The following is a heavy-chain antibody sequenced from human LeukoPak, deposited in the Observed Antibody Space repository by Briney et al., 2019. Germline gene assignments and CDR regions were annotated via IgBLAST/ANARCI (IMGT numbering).Heavy chain of an antibody. Sequence: SETLSLTCTVSGGSISSSSSYWGWIRQPPGKGLEWIGSIYYSGSTYYNPSLKSRVTISVDTSKNQFSLKLSSATAADTAVYYCASSDFSSSRHSFDYWGQGTLVTVSS. J-gene: IGHJ4*02. D-gene: IGHD6-6*01. V-gene: IGHV4-39*01. CDR3: ASSDFSSSRHSFDY. CDR2: IYYSGST. CDR1: GGSISSSSSY.